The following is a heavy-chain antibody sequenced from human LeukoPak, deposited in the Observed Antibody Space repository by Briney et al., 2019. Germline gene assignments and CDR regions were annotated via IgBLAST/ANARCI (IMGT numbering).Heavy chain of an antibody. D-gene: IGHD1-14*01. V-gene: IGHV4-59*01. Sequence: SETLSLTCTVSGGSISSYYWSWIRQPPGEGLDWIGYIYHSGNTNYNPSLKSRVTISVDTSKNQFSLKLSSVTAADTAVYFCARGDHPYYFDYWGQGTLVTVSS. CDR1: GGSISSYY. CDR3: ARGDHPYYFDY. CDR2: IYHSGNT. J-gene: IGHJ4*02.